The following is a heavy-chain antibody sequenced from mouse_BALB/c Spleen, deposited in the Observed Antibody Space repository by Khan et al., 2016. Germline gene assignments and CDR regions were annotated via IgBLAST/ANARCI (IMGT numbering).Heavy chain of an antibody. CDR1: GYTFTNYG. Sequence: QIQLVQSGPELKKPGETVKISCKASGYTFTNYGMNWVKQAPGKGLKWMGWINTYTGEPTYADDFKGRFAFSLETSASTAYLQINNLKNEDTATYFGARYYYGSSYYFDYCGQGTTLPVSS. D-gene: IGHD1-1*01. CDR3: ARYYYGSSYYFDY. V-gene: IGHV9-3-1*01. J-gene: IGHJ2*01. CDR2: INTYTGEP.